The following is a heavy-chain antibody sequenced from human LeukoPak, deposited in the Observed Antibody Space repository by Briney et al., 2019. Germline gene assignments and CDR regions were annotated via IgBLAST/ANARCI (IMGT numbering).Heavy chain of an antibody. D-gene: IGHD2-2*01. V-gene: IGHV3-23*01. CDR2: ISGSGGST. J-gene: IGHJ5*02. Sequence: GASLRLSCAASGFTSSSYAMSWVRQAPGKGLEWVSAISGSGGSTYYADSVKGRFTISRDNSKNTLYLQMNSLRAEDTAVYYCAKDLLVAPAAMRPPGWFDPWGQGTLVTVSS. CDR1: GFTSSSYA. CDR3: AKDLLVAPAAMRPPGWFDP.